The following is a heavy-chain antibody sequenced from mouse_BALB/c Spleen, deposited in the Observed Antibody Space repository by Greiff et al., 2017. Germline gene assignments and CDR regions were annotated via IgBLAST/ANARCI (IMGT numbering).Heavy chain of an antibody. Sequence: QVQLKQSGAELVRPGTSVKISCKASGYTFTNYWLGWVKQRPGHGLEWIGDIYPGGGYTNYNEKFKGKATLTADTSSSTAYMQLSSLTSEDSAVYFCARENYGKKYFDYWGQGTTLTVSS. CDR3: ARENYGKKYFDY. V-gene: IGHV1-63*02. D-gene: IGHD2-1*01. CDR1: GYTFTNYW. J-gene: IGHJ2*01. CDR2: IYPGGGYT.